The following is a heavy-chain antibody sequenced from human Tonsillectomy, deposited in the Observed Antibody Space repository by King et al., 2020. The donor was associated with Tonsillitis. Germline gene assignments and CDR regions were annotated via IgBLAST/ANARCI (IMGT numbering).Heavy chain of an antibody. V-gene: IGHV3-48*01. D-gene: IGHD6-19*01. Sequence: VQLVESGGALVQPGGSLRLSCAASGFTFSAYSMNWVRQAPGKGLEWVSYISGSGSATYYADSVKDRFTISTDTAKRSLHLQMNSLRVEDTGVYYCAGGDFAYSSFWRYWGQGTLVTVSS. CDR3: AGGDFAYSSFWRY. CDR2: ISGSGSAT. CDR1: GFTFSAYS. J-gene: IGHJ4*02.